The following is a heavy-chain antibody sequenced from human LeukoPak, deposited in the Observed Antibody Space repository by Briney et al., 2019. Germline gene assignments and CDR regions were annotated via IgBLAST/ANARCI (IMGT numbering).Heavy chain of an antibody. V-gene: IGHV3-21*04. Sequence: GGSLRLSCAASGFTFSSYSMNWVRQAPGKGLEWVSSISSSSSYIYYADSVKGRFTISRDNSKNTLYLQMNSLRAEDTAVYYCAKSGATPSVAWFDPWGQGTLVTVSS. CDR3: AKSGATPSVAWFDP. CDR1: GFTFSSYS. D-gene: IGHD1-26*01. CDR2: ISSSSSYI. J-gene: IGHJ5*02.